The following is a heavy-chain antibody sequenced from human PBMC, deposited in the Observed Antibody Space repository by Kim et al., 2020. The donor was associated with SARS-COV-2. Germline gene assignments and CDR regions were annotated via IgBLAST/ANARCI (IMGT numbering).Heavy chain of an antibody. CDR1: EFTFSNSP. D-gene: IGHD3-3*01. CDR3: GKTGNGYYTN. V-gene: IGHV3-23*01. CDR2: ITRSGEYT. J-gene: IGHJ4*02. Sequence: GGSLRLSCAASEFTFSNSPMVWVRQAPGKGLEWVSSITRSGEYTYYPDSVKGRFSISRDNSKNTLALQMTSLRVEDTAIYYCGKTGNGYYTNWGQGTLVTVSS.